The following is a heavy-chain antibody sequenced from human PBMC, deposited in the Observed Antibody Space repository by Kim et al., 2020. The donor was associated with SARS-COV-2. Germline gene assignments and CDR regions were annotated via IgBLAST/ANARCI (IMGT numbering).Heavy chain of an antibody. J-gene: IGHJ6*02. CDR1: GFTFSSYA. CDR2: ISGSGGST. V-gene: IGHV3-23*01. Sequence: GGSLRLSCAASGFTFSSYAMSWVRQAPGKGLEWVSAISGSGGSTYYADSVKGRFTISRDNSKNTLYLQMNSLRAEDTAVYYCACLGDYYYYGMDVWGQGTTVTVSS. CDR3: ACLGDYYYYGMDV.